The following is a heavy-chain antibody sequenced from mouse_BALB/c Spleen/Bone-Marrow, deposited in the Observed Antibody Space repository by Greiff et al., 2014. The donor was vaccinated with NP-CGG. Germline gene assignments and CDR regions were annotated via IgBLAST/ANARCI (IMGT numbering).Heavy chain of an antibody. CDR2: INSDGGST. Sequence: EVQLVESGGGLVQFGGSLKLSCAASGFTFSRYGMSWVRQTPDKRLELVAIINSDGGSTYYPDSVKGRFTISRDNAKNTLYLQMSSLKSEDTAMDYCARAYYWGQGTLVTVSA. V-gene: IGHV5-6-3*01. CDR1: GFTFSRYG. J-gene: IGHJ3*01. CDR3: ARAYY. D-gene: IGHD2-10*01.